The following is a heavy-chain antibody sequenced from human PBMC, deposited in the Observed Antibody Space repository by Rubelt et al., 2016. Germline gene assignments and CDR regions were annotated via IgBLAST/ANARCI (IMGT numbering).Heavy chain of an antibody. D-gene: IGHD3-3*01. V-gene: IGHV4-39*01. J-gene: IGHJ4*02. CDR1: GGSISRSSYY. CDR3: ARGMESTLFYFDS. Sequence: QLQLQESGPGLVKPSETLSLTCTVSGGSISRSSYYWGWIRQPPGKGLEWIGSIYYSGSTYYKPSLKSRVTITVDTSKNQFAPKRGYVTAADTAVYYCARGMESTLFYFDSWSQGTLVTVSS. CDR2: IYYSGST.